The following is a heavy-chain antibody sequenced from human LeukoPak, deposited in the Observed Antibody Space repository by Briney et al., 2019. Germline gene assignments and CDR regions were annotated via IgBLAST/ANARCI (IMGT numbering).Heavy chain of an antibody. CDR1: GFTFSSYE. D-gene: IGHD1-14*01. CDR2: ISSSGSTI. Sequence: GSLRLSCAASGFTFSSYEMNWVRQAPGKGLEGVSYISSSGSTIYYADSVKGRFTISRDNAKNSLYLQMNSLRAEDTAVYYCAGRRNIRSSTGAFDIWGQGTMVTVSS. CDR3: AGRRNIRSSTGAFDI. V-gene: IGHV3-48*03. J-gene: IGHJ3*02.